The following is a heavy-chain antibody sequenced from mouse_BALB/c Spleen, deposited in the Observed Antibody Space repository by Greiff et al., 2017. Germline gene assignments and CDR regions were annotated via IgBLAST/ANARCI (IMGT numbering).Heavy chain of an antibody. V-gene: IGHV5-6-5*01. CDR2: ISSGGST. CDR3: AREGGYDFDY. D-gene: IGHD2-14*01. CDR1: GFTFSSYA. J-gene: IGHJ2*01. Sequence: DVMLVESGGGLVKPGGSLKLSCAASGFTFSSYAMSWVRQTPEKRLEWVASISSGGSTYYPDSVKGRFTISRDNARNILYLQMSSLRSEDTAMYYCAREGGYDFDYWGQGTTLTVSA.